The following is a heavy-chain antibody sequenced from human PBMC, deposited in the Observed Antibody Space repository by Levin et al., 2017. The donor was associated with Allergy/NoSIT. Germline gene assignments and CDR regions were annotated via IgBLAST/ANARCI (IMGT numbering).Heavy chain of an antibody. CDR2: IWYDGSNK. CDR1: GFTFSSYG. Sequence: PGGSLRLSCAASGFTFSSYGMHWVRQAPGKGLEWVAVIWYDGSNKYYADSVKGRFTISRDNSKNTLYLQMNSLRAEDTAVYFCARDAILPRNNWFDPWGQGTLVTVSS. CDR3: ARDAILPRNNWFDP. J-gene: IGHJ5*02. V-gene: IGHV3-33*01.